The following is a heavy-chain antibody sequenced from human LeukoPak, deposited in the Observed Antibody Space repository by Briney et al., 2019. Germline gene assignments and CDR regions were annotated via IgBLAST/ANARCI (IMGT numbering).Heavy chain of an antibody. D-gene: IGHD6-13*01. Sequence: ASVKVSCKASGYTFTSYDINWVRQATGQGLEWMGWMNPNSGNTGYAQKFQGRVTMTRNTSISTAYMELSSLRSEDTAVYYCARGEPGPYSSSGWYYYYGRDVWGQGPTVTVSS. CDR3: ARGEPGPYSSSGWYYYYGRDV. V-gene: IGHV1-8*01. J-gene: IGHJ6*02. CDR1: GYTFTSYD. CDR2: MNPNSGNT.